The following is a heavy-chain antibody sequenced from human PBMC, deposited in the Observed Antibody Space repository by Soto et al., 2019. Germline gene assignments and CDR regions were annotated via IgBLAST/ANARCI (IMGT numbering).Heavy chain of an antibody. J-gene: IGHJ6*03. CDR1: GFTFTDYG. D-gene: IGHD3-10*01. Sequence: PGGSLRLSCAASGFTFTDYGMHWVRQVPGEGLVWVSRVKYDVSSTNYADSVKGRFTISRDNAKNTLYLQMNSLRNEDTAVYFCARGARGYYYMDVWGKGTTVTVSS. CDR3: ARGARGYYYMDV. CDR2: VKYDVSST. V-gene: IGHV3-74*01.